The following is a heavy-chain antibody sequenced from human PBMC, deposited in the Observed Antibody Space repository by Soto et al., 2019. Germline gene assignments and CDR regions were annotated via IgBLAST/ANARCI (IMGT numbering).Heavy chain of an antibody. J-gene: IGHJ5*01. V-gene: IGHV3-23*01. CDR3: AKVAKSGVVIEYLDS. CDR2: ISSSIRRT. Sequence: PGGSLRLSCETSGFTFGNYGMGWVRQAPGKGLHWVSGISSSIRRTYYADSVRGRFTISRDNCKLTLYLQMDSLSSDDPAVYYCAKVAKSGVVIEYLDS. D-gene: IGHD3-3*01. CDR1: GFTFGNYG.